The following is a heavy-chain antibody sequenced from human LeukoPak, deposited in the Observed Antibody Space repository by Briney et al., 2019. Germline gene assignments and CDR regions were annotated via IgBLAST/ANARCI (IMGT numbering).Heavy chain of an antibody. CDR3: ARLNDYGVSFDY. CDR1: GGSISGTPFY. D-gene: IGHD4-17*01. Sequence: SETLSLTCPVSGGSISGTPFYWGWIRQPQGKGLEWIGSVYYSGTTYYNPSLKSRVTIPVDTSKNQFSLKLSSVTAADTAVYYCARLNDYGVSFDYWGQGTLVTVSS. V-gene: IGHV4-39*07. J-gene: IGHJ4*02. CDR2: VYYSGTT.